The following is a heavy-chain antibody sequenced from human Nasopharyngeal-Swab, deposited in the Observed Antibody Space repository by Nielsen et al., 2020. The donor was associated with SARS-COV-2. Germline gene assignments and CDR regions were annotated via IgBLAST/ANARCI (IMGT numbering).Heavy chain of an antibody. CDR1: GFTFSSYS. CDR3: ARHLPLRFLEWLFPDYFDY. D-gene: IGHD3-3*01. J-gene: IGHJ4*02. CDR2: ISSSSSYI. Sequence: GEALKISCAASGFTFSSYSMNWVRQAPGKGLGWVSSISSSSSYIYYADSVKGRFTISRDNAKNSLYLQMNSLRAEDTAVYYCARHLPLRFLEWLFPDYFDYWGQGTLVTVSS. V-gene: IGHV3-21*01.